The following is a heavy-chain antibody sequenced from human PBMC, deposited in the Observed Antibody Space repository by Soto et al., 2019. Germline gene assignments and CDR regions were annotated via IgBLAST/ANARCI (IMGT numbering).Heavy chain of an antibody. CDR1: GGSFSGYY. CDR3: ARGYLRSPDAFDI. CDR2: INHSGST. J-gene: IGHJ3*02. D-gene: IGHD4-17*01. Sequence: SETLSLTCAVYGGSFSGYYWSWIRQPPGKGLEWIGEINHSGSTNYNPSLKSRVTISVDTSKNQFSLKLSSVTAADTAVYYCARGYLRSPDAFDIWGQGTMVTASS. V-gene: IGHV4-34*01.